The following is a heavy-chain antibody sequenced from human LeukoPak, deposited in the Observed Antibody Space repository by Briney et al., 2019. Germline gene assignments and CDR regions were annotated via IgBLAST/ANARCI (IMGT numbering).Heavy chain of an antibody. V-gene: IGHV4-38-2*02. CDR1: GYSISSGYY. CDR2: IYHSGST. J-gene: IGHJ3*02. D-gene: IGHD3-22*01. CDR3: ARGEAITMIVVVIRTRGAFDS. Sequence: SETLSLTCTVSGYSISSGYYWGWIRPPPGKGLEWIGSIYHSGSTYYNPSLKSRVTISVDTSKNQFSLKLSSVTAADTAVYYCARGEAITMIVVVIRTRGAFDSWGQGTMVTVSS.